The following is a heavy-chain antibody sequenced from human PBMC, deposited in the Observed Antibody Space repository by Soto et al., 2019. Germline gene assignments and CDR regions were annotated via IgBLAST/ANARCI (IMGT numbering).Heavy chain of an antibody. J-gene: IGHJ4*02. CDR3: ARGISLIVEVHRDAPDKYYFDS. CDR2: INHSGGS. Sequence: PSETLSLTCAVYGGSFSGYYWSWIRQSPGKGLEWIGEINHSGGSISNPSLKSRVTISVDTSKNQFSLKLRSVTAADTAAYYCARGISLIVEVHRDAPDKYYFDSWSQGTLVTVSS. D-gene: IGHD2-15*01. CDR1: GGSFSGYY. V-gene: IGHV4-34*01.